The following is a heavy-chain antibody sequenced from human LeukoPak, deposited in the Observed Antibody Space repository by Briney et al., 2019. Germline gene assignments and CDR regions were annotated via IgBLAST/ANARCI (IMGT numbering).Heavy chain of an antibody. J-gene: IGHJ4*02. V-gene: IGHV4-4*07. CDR2: IYTTGTT. CDR1: GGSINSDY. CDR3: ARAGYTISYYSLDY. Sequence: SETLSLTCTVSGGSINSDYWGWIRQPAGRGLEWIGRIYTTGTTSYNPSLKSRVTISVDTSKNQFYLKLTSVTAADTAMYYCARAGYTISYYSLDYWGQGSLVTVSS. D-gene: IGHD1-26*01.